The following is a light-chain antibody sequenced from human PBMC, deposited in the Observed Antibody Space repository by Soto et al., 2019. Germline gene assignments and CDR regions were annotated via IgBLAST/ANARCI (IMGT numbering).Light chain of an antibody. J-gene: IGKJ4*01. V-gene: IGKV3-20*01. Sequence: EVLLTQSPGTLALSPGARTTLVSRASQTVRNNYLAWYQQKTGQAPRLXIYDASSRATGIPDRFSGGGYGTEFNLTISRLEPADFAVYYCQQFSSYPLTFGGGTQVDI. CDR2: DAS. CDR3: QQFSSYPLT. CDR1: QTVRNNY.